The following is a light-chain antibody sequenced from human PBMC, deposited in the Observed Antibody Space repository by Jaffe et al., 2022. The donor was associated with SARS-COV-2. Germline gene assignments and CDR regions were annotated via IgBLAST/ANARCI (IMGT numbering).Light chain of an antibody. CDR3: AAWDDSLNGPV. V-gene: IGLV1-44*01. CDR2: SST. J-gene: IGLJ3*02. CDR1: NSNIGTNT. Sequence: QSVLTQPPSASGTPGQRVTISCSGSNSNIGTNTVNWYQQLPGTAPKLLIFSSTQRPSGVPDRFSGSKSGTSASLAISGLQSEDEADYYCAAWDDSLNGPVFGGGTKLTVL.